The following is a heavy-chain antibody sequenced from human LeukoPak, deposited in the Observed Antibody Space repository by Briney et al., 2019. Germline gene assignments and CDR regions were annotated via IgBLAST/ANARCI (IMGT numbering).Heavy chain of an antibody. CDR2: ISSSSSYT. J-gene: IGHJ5*02. D-gene: IGHD2-15*01. CDR3: ARVEWYCSGGSCYGNWFDP. V-gene: IGHV3-11*05. CDR1: GFTFSDYY. Sequence: PGGSLRLSCAASGFTFSDYYMSWIRQAPGKGLEWVSYISSSSSYTNYADSVKGRFTISRDNAKNSLYLQMNSLRAEDTAVYYCARVEWYCSGGSCYGNWFDPWGREPWSPSPQ.